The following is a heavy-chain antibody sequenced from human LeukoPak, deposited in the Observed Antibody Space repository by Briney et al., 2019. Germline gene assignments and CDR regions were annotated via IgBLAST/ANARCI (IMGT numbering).Heavy chain of an antibody. V-gene: IGHV3-23*01. D-gene: IGHD2-15*01. CDR1: GFTFSSYA. J-gene: IGHJ6*02. Sequence: GGSLRLSCAASGFTFSSYAMSWVRQAPGKGLEWVSAIIGRGDTTYYADSVKGRFTISRDNPKNTLYLQMNSLRADDTAVYYCAKTPPPGYYYYAMDIWGQGTTVTVSS. CDR2: IIGRGDTT. CDR3: AKTPPPGYYYYAMDI.